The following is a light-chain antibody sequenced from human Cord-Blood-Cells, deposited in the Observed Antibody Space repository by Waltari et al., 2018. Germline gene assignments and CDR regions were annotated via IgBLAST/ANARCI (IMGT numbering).Light chain of an antibody. CDR2: EVS. CDR3: SSYAGSNNFDVV. V-gene: IGLV2-8*01. J-gene: IGLJ2*01. Sequence: QSALTQPPSASGSPGQSVTISCTGTSSDVGGYNYVSWYQQHPGKAPKLMIYEVSKRPAGVPERFSGSKSGNTASLTVSGLQAEDEADYYCSSYAGSNNFDVVFGGGTKLTGL. CDR1: SSDVGGYNY.